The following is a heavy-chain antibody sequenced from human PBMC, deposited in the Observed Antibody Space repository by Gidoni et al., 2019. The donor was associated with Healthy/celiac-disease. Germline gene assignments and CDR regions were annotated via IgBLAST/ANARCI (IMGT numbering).Heavy chain of an antibody. V-gene: IGHV3-30*03. CDR1: GFTFSSYG. J-gene: IGHJ6*03. CDR2: ISYDGSNK. CDR3: ARDGERLYYYYYMDV. Sequence: QVQLVESGGGVVQPGRSLRLSCAASGFTFSSYGMHWVRQAPGKGLEWVAVISYDGSNKYYADSVKGRFTISRDNSKNTLYLQMNSLRAEDTAVYYCARDGERLYYYYYMDVWSKGTTVTVSS. D-gene: IGHD4-17*01.